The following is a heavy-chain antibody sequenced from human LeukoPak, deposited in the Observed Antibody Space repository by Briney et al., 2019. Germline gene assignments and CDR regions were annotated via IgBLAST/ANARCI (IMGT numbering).Heavy chain of an antibody. D-gene: IGHD3-16*01. Sequence: GGSLRLSCAGSGITFSTYWMHWVRQVPGKGLVWVSRINSEGSTISYADSVKGRFTISRDNAKNTLFLQMNSLRAEDTAVYYCAKAVLGWPDAFDIWGLGTMVTVSS. CDR1: GITFSTYW. J-gene: IGHJ3*02. V-gene: IGHV3-74*01. CDR3: AKAVLGWPDAFDI. CDR2: INSEGSTI.